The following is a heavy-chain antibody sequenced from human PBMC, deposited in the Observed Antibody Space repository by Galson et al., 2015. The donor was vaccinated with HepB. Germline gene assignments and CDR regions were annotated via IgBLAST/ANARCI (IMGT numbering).Heavy chain of an antibody. V-gene: IGHV2-70*11. Sequence: PALVKPTQTLTLTCTFSGFSLSTSGMCVSWIRQPPGKALEWLARIDWDDDKYYSTSLKTRLTISKDTSKNQVVLTMTNMDPVGTATYYCARITHSLTVAGAADYFDYWGQGTLVTVSS. D-gene: IGHD6-19*01. CDR2: IDWDDDK. J-gene: IGHJ4*02. CDR3: ARITHSLTVAGAADYFDY. CDR1: GFSLSTSGMC.